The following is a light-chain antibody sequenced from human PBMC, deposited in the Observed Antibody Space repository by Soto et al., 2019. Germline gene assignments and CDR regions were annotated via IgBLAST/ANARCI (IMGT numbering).Light chain of an antibody. J-gene: IGKJ1*01. CDR1: QTISSW. CDR3: QHYNSYSEA. V-gene: IGKV1-5*03. CDR2: KAS. Sequence: DIQMTQYPSTLSGSVGDRVTITCRASQTISSWLAWYQQKPGKAPKLLIYKASTLKSGVPSSFSGSGSGTEFTLTISSLQPDDFATYYCQHYNSYSEAFGQGTKVELK.